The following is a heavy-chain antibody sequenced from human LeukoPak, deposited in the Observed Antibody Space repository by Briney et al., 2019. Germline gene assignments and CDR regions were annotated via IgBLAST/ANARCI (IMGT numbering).Heavy chain of an antibody. CDR2: ILPLVGRL. Sequence: SVKVSCKAPVGTFSDYSISWVRQAPGQGLEWMGRILPLVGRLHYAQKFQGRFTLTADKSTTTVDMELSSLRSEDTAVYYCVRSGYDYDWFDPWGQGTLVTVSS. D-gene: IGHD5-12*01. J-gene: IGHJ5*02. CDR1: VGTFSDYS. CDR3: VRSGYDYDWFDP. V-gene: IGHV1-69*02.